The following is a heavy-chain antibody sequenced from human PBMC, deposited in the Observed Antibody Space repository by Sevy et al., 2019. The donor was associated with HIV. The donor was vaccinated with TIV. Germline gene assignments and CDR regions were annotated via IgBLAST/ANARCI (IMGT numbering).Heavy chain of an antibody. CDR3: VKEGGGEGGDH. CDR2: IQYDGSNK. CDR1: GFSYSSYG. J-gene: IGHJ4*02. D-gene: IGHD2-21*01. Sequence: GGSLRLSCAASGFSYSSYGMHWVRPAPGQGLGWVAYIQYDGSNKEYADSVKGRFSISRDNSNNTLDLQMNCLRVEDTAVYYSVKEGGGEGGDHWGQGTLVSVSS. V-gene: IGHV3-30*02.